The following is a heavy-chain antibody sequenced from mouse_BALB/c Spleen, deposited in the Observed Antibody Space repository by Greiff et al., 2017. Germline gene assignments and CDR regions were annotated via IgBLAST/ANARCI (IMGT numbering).Heavy chain of an antibody. CDR1: GYSFTGYF. V-gene: IGHV1-37*01. CDR3: GRHYGYDGSAMDY. D-gene: IGHD2-2*01. Sequence: EVKLQESGPELVKPGASVKISCKASGYSFTGYFMNWVKQSHGKSLEWIGRINPYNGDTFYNQKFKGKATLTVDKSSSTAHMELLSLTSEDSAVYCCGRHYGYDGSAMDYWGQGTSVTVSS. J-gene: IGHJ4*01. CDR2: INPYNGDT.